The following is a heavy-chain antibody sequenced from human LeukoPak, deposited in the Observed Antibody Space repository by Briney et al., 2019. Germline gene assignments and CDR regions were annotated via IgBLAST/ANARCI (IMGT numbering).Heavy chain of an antibody. J-gene: IGHJ4*02. CDR2: INHSGST. V-gene: IGHV4-34*01. Sequence: SETLSLTCAVYGGSFSGYYWSWIRQPPGKGLEWIGEINHSGSTNYNPSLKSRVTISVDTSKNQFSLKLSSVTAADTAVYYCARASYSSGWPAANPTRRSAKYYFDYWGQGTLVTVSS. CDR1: GGSFSGYY. D-gene: IGHD6-19*01. CDR3: ARASYSSGWPAANPTRRSAKYYFDY.